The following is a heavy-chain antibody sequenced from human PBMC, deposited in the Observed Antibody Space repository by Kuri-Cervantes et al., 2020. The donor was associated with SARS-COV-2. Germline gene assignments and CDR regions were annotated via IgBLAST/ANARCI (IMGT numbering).Heavy chain of an antibody. CDR1: GFSFSDYA. CDR2: VSASGYNT. D-gene: IGHD2-2*01. Sequence: GESLKISCAASGFSFSDYAMSWVRQAPGRGLEWVAGVSASGYNTYYADSVKGRFTISRDNAKNTLYLQMNSLRAEDTAVYYCAREPHIVPAAIYYYYYYGMDVWGQGTTVTVSS. V-gene: IGHV3-23*01. J-gene: IGHJ6*02. CDR3: AREPHIVPAAIYYYYYYGMDV.